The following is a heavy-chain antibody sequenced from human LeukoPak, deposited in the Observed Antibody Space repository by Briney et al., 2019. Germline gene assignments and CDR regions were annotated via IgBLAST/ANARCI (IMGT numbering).Heavy chain of an antibody. CDR1: GGSISSYY. J-gene: IGHJ4*02. D-gene: IGHD2-2*01. CDR2: IYYSGST. Sequence: SETLSLTCTVSGGSISSYYWSWIRQPPGKGLEWIGYIYYSGSTNYNPSLKSRVTISVDTSKNQFSLKLSSVTAADTAVYYCARGRKYCSSTSCLGSFDYWGQGTLVTVSS. V-gene: IGHV4-59*01. CDR3: ARGRKYCSSTSCLGSFDY.